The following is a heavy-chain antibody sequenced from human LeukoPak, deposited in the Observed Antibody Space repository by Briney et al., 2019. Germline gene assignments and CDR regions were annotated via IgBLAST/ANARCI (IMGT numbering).Heavy chain of an antibody. Sequence: GESLKISCKGSGYSFTSYWIGWVRQMPGKGLEWMGIIYPGDSDTRYSPSFQGQVTISADKSISTAYLQWSSLKASDTAMYYCARLSNYDSSGYLVWYFDYWGQGTLVTVSS. CDR2: IYPGDSDT. J-gene: IGHJ4*02. D-gene: IGHD3-22*01. CDR1: GYSFTSYW. CDR3: ARLSNYDSSGYLVWYFDY. V-gene: IGHV5-51*01.